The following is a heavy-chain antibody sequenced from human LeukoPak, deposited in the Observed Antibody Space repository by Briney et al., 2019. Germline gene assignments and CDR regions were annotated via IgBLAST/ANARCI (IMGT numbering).Heavy chain of an antibody. CDR3: ARAAYYDFWSGYPESLDY. J-gene: IGHJ4*02. Sequence: GASVKVSCKASGYTFTSYGISWVRQAPGQGLEWMGWISAYNGNTNYAQKLQGRVTMTTDTSTSTAYMELRSLRSDDTAVYYCARAAYYDFWSGYPESLDYWGQGTLVTVSS. D-gene: IGHD3-3*01. V-gene: IGHV1-18*01. CDR1: GYTFTSYG. CDR2: ISAYNGNT.